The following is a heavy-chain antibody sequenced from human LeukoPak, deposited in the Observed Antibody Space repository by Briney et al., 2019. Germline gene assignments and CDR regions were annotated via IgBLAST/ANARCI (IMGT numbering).Heavy chain of an antibody. Sequence: GGSLRLSCVASGFNFRTYALHWVRQAPGKGLEWVTVISFDGSDTQYADSVKGRFTISRDNSKNTLFLQMSSLRPEDTAVYYCARDFGELATLSYYFDYWGQGTLVTVSS. J-gene: IGHJ4*02. CDR2: ISFDGSDT. CDR1: GFNFRTYA. V-gene: IGHV3-30*15. CDR3: ARDFGELATLSYYFDY. D-gene: IGHD3-10*01.